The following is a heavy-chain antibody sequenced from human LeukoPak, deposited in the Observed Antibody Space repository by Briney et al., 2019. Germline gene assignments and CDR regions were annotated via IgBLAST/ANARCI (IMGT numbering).Heavy chain of an antibody. D-gene: IGHD2-8*02. V-gene: IGHV1-2*02. J-gene: IGHJ4*02. CDR2: INPNSGGT. CDR3: ARDLGYCTGGVCPLSNLFDY. Sequence: ASVKVSCKASGYTFTGYYMHWVRQAPGQGLEWMGWINPNSGGTNYAQKFQGRVTMTRDTSISTAYMELSRLRSDDTAMYYCARDLGYCTGGVCPLSNLFDYWGQGTLVTVSS. CDR1: GYTFTGYY.